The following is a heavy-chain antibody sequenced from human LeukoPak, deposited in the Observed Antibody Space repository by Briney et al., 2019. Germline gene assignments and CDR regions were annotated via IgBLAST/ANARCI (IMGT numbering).Heavy chain of an antibody. V-gene: IGHV3-64*01. CDR2: ISSNGGST. Sequence: GGSLRLSCAASGFTFSSYAMHWVRQAPGKGLEYVSAISSNGGSTYYANSVKGRFTISRDNSKNTLYLQMGSLRAEDMAVYYCARAYSRQSYDILTGSVSQDPFDIWGQGTMVTVSS. CDR3: ARAYSRQSYDILTGSVSQDPFDI. J-gene: IGHJ3*02. CDR1: GFTFSSYA. D-gene: IGHD3-9*01.